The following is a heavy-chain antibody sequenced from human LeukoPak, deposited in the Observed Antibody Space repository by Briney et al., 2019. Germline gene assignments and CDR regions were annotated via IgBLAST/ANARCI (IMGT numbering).Heavy chain of an antibody. Sequence: ASVKVSCKASGGTFSSYAINWVRQAPGQGLEWMGGIIPIFGTANYAQKFQGRVTITADESTSTAYMELSSLRSEDTAVYYCASQYGTFAYQFDYWGQGTLVTVSS. CDR1: GGTFSSYA. CDR3: ASQYGTFAYQFDY. CDR2: IIPIFGTA. V-gene: IGHV1-69*13. J-gene: IGHJ4*02. D-gene: IGHD2-2*01.